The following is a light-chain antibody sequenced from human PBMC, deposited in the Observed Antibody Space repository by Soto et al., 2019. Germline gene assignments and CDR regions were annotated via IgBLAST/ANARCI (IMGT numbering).Light chain of an antibody. J-gene: IGLJ2*01. CDR1: SSDVGGYNY. V-gene: IGLV2-8*01. CDR2: EVN. Sequence: QSALTQPPSASGSPGQSVTISCTGTSSDVGGYNYVSWYQQHPGKAPKLMIYEVNKRPSGVPDRFSGSKSGNTASLTVSGLQAEDEADYYCSSYAGNNKLVFGGGTKVT. CDR3: SSYAGNNKLV.